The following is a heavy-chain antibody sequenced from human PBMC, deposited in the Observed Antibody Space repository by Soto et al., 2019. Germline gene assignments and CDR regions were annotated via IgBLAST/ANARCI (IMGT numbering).Heavy chain of an antibody. CDR3: AKLALYYDILTGPDC. Sequence: GGSLRLSCAASGFTFSSYGMHWVRQAPGKGLEWVAVISYDGSNKYYADSVKGRFTISRDNSKNTLYLQMNSLRAEDTAVYYCAKLALYYDILTGPDCWGQGTLVTVSS. CDR2: ISYDGSNK. CDR1: GFTFSSYG. J-gene: IGHJ4*02. D-gene: IGHD3-9*01. V-gene: IGHV3-30*18.